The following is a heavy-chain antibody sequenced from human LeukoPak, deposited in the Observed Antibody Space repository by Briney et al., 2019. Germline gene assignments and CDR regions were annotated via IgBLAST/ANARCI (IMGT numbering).Heavy chain of an antibody. CDR3: ARDHYDSSFGY. CDR1: GFTFSSYW. CDR2: INSDGSST. Sequence: GGSLRLSCGASGFTFSSYWMHWVRQAPGKGLVWVSRINSDGSSTSYADSVKGRFTISRDNAKNTLDLQMNSLRAEDTAVYYCARDHYDSSFGYWGQGTLVTVSS. V-gene: IGHV3-74*01. J-gene: IGHJ4*02. D-gene: IGHD3-10*01.